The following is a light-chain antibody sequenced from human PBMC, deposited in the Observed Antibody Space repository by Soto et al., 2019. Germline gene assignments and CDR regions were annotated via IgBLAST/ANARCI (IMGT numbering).Light chain of an antibody. V-gene: IGLV2-14*01. CDR1: SIGDYNF. J-gene: IGLJ7*01. CDR3: SSYTAGSTLYV. Sequence: QSALTQPASMSGSRGQSITISCTGTSIGDYNFVSWYQQHPGKAPKLLIYEVNDRPSGVSNRFSGSKSGNTASLTISGLQAEDEADYYCSSYTAGSTLYVFGGGTQLTVL. CDR2: EVN.